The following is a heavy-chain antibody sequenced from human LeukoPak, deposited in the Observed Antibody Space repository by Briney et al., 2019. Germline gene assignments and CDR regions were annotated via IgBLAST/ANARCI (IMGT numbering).Heavy chain of an antibody. D-gene: IGHD3-3*01. J-gene: IGHJ5*02. V-gene: IGHV1-24*01. CDR3: ARTPSWDFGVVIITFDP. Sequence: GASVKVSCKVSGYTLTELSMHWVRQAPGKGLEWMGGFDPEDGETIYAQKFQGRVTMTTDTSTSTAYMELRSLRSDDTAVYYCARTPSWDFGVVIITFDPWGQGTLVTVSS. CDR2: FDPEDGET. CDR1: GYTLTELS.